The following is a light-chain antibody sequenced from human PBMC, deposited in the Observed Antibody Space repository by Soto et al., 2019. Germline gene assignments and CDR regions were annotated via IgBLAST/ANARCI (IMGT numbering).Light chain of an antibody. CDR1: TGPVTSGHY. J-gene: IGLJ2*01. V-gene: IGLV7-46*02. Sequence: QAVVTQEPSLTVSPGGTVTLTCGSSTGPVTSGHYPYWFQQKPGQAPRTLIYDTSYKHSWTPARFSGSLLGDKAALTLLGAQPEDEADYYCLLSYSGARPLFGGGTKVTVL. CDR2: DTS. CDR3: LLSYSGARPL.